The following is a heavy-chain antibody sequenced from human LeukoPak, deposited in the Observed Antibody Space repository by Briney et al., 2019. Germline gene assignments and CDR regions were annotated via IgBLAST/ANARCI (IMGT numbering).Heavy chain of an antibody. D-gene: IGHD2-21*02. J-gene: IGHJ4*02. V-gene: IGHV3-73*01. CDR1: GLSFSGXX. CDR2: IRXKAYNYAT. CDR3: SRHEALPGDY. Sequence: GGSLRLSCAXXGLSFSGXXXXXXXXASGKGLEXVGHIRXKAYNYATAXXASXXGRFTISXDDSKNTAYLQMNSLKTEDTAVYYCSRHEALPGDYWGQGTLVTVSS.